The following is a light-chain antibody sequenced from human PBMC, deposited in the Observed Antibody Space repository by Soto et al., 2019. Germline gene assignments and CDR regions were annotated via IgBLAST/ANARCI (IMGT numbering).Light chain of an antibody. CDR1: QSVKTF. Sequence: ENVLTQSPATVSLSPGESATLSCRASQSVKTFLVWYQQKPAQAPRLLIYDASHRATGIPARFSGSGSGTDFTLTISSLQPEDAAVYYCQQRSNLPPITFGHGTLLEIK. CDR3: QQRSNLPPIT. J-gene: IGKJ5*01. CDR2: DAS. V-gene: IGKV3-11*01.